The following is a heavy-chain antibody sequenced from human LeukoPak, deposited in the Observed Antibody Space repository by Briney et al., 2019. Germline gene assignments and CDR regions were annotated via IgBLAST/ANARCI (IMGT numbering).Heavy chain of an antibody. Sequence: GASVMVSCKASGYTFTSYYIHWVRQAPGQGLEWMGIINPSGGSTSYAQKFQGRVTMTSDTATSTVYMDLNSLRSEDTAVYYCARYGVIGIDYWGQGTLVTVSS. V-gene: IGHV1-46*01. D-gene: IGHD3-16*02. CDR2: INPSGGST. CDR3: ARYGVIGIDY. J-gene: IGHJ4*02. CDR1: GYTFTSYY.